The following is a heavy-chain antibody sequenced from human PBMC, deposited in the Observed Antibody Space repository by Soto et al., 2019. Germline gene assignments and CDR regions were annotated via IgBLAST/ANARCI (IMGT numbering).Heavy chain of an antibody. J-gene: IGHJ5*02. CDR1: GASIDSGGW. CDR2: IFHDGNT. CDR3: ARHEGWTGPDQ. Sequence: SETLSLTCAVSGASIDSGGWWSWVRQPPGKGLEWIAEIFHDGNTNYSPSLKSRVTISVDKSQNQFSLNVYSVTAADTAVYYCARHEGWTGPDQWGQGTLVTVSS. D-gene: IGHD2-8*02. V-gene: IGHV4-4*02.